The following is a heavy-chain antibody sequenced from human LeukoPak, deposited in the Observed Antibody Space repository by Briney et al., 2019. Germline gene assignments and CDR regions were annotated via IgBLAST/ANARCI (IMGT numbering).Heavy chain of an antibody. J-gene: IGHJ4*02. CDR1: GFTVSTNY. D-gene: IGHD5-18*01. CDR2: IFSGGTT. V-gene: IGHV3-53*01. Sequence: PGGSLRLSCAASGFTVSTNYMSWVRQAPGRGLEWVSVIFSGGTTNYADSVRGRFTISRDNSKNTLYLQMNSLRAEDTAVYYCAKASGSSYGSPLTSGGQGTLVTVSS. CDR3: AKASGSSYGSPLTS.